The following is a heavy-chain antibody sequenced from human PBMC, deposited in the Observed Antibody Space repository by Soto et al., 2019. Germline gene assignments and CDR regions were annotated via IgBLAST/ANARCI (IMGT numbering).Heavy chain of an antibody. V-gene: IGHV1-69*13. CDR2: IIPIFGTA. Sequence: SVKVSCKASGGTFSSYAISWVRQAPGQGLEWMGGIIPIFGTANYAQKFQGRVTITADESTSTAYMELSSLRSEDTAVYYCARAGYYDFWSGYTSPQAGYYYGMDVWGQGTTVTVSS. D-gene: IGHD3-3*01. CDR1: GGTFSSYA. CDR3: ARAGYYDFWSGYTSPQAGYYYGMDV. J-gene: IGHJ6*02.